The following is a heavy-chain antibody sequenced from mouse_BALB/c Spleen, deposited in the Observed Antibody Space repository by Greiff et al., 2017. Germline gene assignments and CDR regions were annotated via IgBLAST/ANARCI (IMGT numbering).Heavy chain of an antibody. V-gene: IGHV1S29*02. J-gene: IGHJ3*01. CDR1: GYTFTDYN. CDR2: IYPYNGGT. Sequence: VQLQQSGPELVKPGASVKISCKASGYTFTDYNMHWVKQSHGKSLEWIGYIYPYNGGTGYNQKFKSKATLTVDNSSSTAYMELRSLTSEDSAVYYCARDGYDDGWFAYWGQGTLVTVSA. CDR3: ARDGYDDGWFAY. D-gene: IGHD2-2*01.